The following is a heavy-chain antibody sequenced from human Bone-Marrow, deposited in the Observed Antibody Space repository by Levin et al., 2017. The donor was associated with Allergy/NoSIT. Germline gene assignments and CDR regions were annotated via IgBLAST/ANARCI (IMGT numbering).Heavy chain of an antibody. CDR2: IHYSGST. CDR3: ARIHTGYGSGWLPFDF. V-gene: IGHV4-39*01. J-gene: IGHJ4*02. D-gene: IGHD6-19*01. Sequence: SETLSLTCSVSGDSISSSSYNWAWIRQPPGKGLEWIGSIHYSGSTYYNPSLKSRVTISVDTSKNQFSLKLSSVTAADTAVYYCARIHTGYGSGWLPFDFWGQGTLVTVSS. CDR1: GDSISSSSYN.